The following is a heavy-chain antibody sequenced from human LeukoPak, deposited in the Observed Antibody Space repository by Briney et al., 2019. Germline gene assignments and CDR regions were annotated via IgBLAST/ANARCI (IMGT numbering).Heavy chain of an antibody. J-gene: IGHJ4*02. V-gene: IGHV3-23*01. CDR1: GLTFNSHS. D-gene: IGHD2-2*01. Sequence: HSGGSLRLSCVASGLTFNSHSMSWVRQAPGMGLEWVSVVSTNGDVTFYADSVKGRFTISRDNSKNTLFLQMNSLRAEDTAVYYCARRHSTSWYGHFDYWGQGTLVTVSS. CDR3: ARRHSTSWYGHFDY. CDR2: VSTNGDVT.